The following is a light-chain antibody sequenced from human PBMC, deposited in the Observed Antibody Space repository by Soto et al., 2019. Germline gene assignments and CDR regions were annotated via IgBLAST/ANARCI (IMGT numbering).Light chain of an antibody. CDR1: ESVLYSSNNKNY. Sequence: DIVMTQSPDSLAVSLGERATINCKSSESVLYSSNNKNYLTWFQQKPGQTPKLLIYWASTRESGVPDRFSGSGSGADFTLTISSLQAEDVAVYYCQQYLTSPPTFGQGTKVEIK. CDR2: WAS. CDR3: QQYLTSPPT. J-gene: IGKJ1*01. V-gene: IGKV4-1*01.